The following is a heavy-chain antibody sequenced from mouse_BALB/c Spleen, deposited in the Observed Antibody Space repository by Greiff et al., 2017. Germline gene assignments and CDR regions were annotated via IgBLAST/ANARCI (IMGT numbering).Heavy chain of an antibody. CDR1: GFTFSSYA. Sequence: EVQVVESGGGLVKPGGSLKLSCAASGFTFSSYAMSWVRQSPEKRLEWVAEISSGGSYTYYPDTVTGRFTISRDNAKNTLYLEMSSLRSEDTAMYYCARDLYGYDGRGFAYWGQGTLVTVSA. V-gene: IGHV5-9-4*01. D-gene: IGHD2-2*01. CDR3: ARDLYGYDGRGFAY. J-gene: IGHJ3*01. CDR2: ISSGGSYT.